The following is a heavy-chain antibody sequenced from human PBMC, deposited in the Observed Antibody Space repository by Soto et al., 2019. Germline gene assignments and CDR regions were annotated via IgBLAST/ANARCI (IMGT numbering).Heavy chain of an antibody. CDR2: ISSSSSYV. CDR1: GFTFSSYS. D-gene: IGHD2-15*01. J-gene: IGHJ6*03. V-gene: IGHV3-21*01. CDR3: ARDQTVRVVVVDYYYMDV. Sequence: PGGSLRLSCAASGFTFSSYSMNWVRQAPGKGLEWVSSISSSSSYVYYADSVKGRFTISRDNAKNSLYLQMNSLRAEDTAVYYCARDQTVRVVVVDYYYMDVWGKGTTVTVSS.